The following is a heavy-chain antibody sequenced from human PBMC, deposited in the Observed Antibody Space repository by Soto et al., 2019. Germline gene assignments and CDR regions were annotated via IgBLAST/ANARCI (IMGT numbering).Heavy chain of an antibody. CDR3: ARAKWLPTPYYYYGMDV. CDR1: GFTFSSYG. V-gene: IGHV3-33*01. D-gene: IGHD3-22*01. CDR2: IWYDGSNK. J-gene: IGHJ6*02. Sequence: QVQLVESGGGVVQPGRSLRLSCAASGFTFSSYGMRWVRQAPGKGLEWVAVIWYDGSNKYYADSVKGRFTSSRDNSKNTLYLQMNSLRAEDTAVYYCARAKWLPTPYYYYGMDVWGQGTTVTVSS.